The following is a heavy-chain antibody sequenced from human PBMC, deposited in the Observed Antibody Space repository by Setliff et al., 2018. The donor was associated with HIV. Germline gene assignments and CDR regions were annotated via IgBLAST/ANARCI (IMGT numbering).Heavy chain of an antibody. Sequence: TLSLTCSVSRDSITNNYWWSWVRQPPGKGLEWIGEVRHGGSTNYNPFLKSRVTILVDNSKNQFSLELSSVTTTDTAVYYCARHRGSSSGGPGEIDYWGQGTLVTVSS. J-gene: IGHJ4*02. V-gene: IGHV4-4*02. CDR3: ARHRGSSSGGPGEIDY. D-gene: IGHD3-10*01. CDR1: RDSITNNYW. CDR2: VRHGGST.